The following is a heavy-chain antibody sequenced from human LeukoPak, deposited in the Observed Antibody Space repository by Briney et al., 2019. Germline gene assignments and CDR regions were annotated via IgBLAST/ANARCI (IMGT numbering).Heavy chain of an antibody. CDR1: GFSFNNYA. D-gene: IGHD6-19*01. CDR2: IYSGGST. V-gene: IGHV3-66*02. Sequence: GGSLRLSCAASGFSFNNYAMNWVRQAPGKGLEWVSVIYSGGSTYYADSVKGRFTISRDNSKNALYLQMNSLKAEDTAVYYCARGASLYSSGWYYAYWGQGTLVTVS. CDR3: ARGASLYSSGWYYAY. J-gene: IGHJ4*02.